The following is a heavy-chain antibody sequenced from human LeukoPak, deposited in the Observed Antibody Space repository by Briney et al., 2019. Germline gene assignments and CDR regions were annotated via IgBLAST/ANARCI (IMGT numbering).Heavy chain of an antibody. Sequence: SETLSLTCTVSGGSISSYYWSWIRQPSGKGLEWIGYIYYSGSTNYNPSLKSRVTISVDTSKNQFSLKLSSVTAADTAVYYCARDLLPYAFDIWGQGTMVTVSS. J-gene: IGHJ3*02. CDR2: IYYSGST. CDR3: ARDLLPYAFDI. D-gene: IGHD3-10*01. V-gene: IGHV4-59*01. CDR1: GGSISSYY.